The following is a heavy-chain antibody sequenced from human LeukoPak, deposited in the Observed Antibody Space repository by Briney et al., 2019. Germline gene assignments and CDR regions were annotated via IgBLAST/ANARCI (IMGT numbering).Heavy chain of an antibody. CDR2: IYTSGST. V-gene: IGHV4-61*02. Sequence: PSETLSLTCTVSGGSISSSSYYWSWIRQPAGKGLEWIGRIYTSGSTNYNPSLKSRVTISVDTSKNQFSLKLSSVTAADTAVYYCARDPGDYFGGGPDYWGQGTLVTVSS. CDR3: ARDPGDYFGGGPDY. D-gene: IGHD4-17*01. CDR1: GGSISSSSYY. J-gene: IGHJ4*02.